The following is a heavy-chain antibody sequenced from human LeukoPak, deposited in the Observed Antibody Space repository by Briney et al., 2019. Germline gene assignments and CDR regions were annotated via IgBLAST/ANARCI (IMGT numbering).Heavy chain of an antibody. D-gene: IGHD6-13*01. V-gene: IGHV3-30-3*01. CDR2: ISYDGSNK. J-gene: IGHJ4*02. CDR3: ARGEFIAAAGAGYFDY. Sequence: GGSLRLSCAASGFTFSSYAMHWVRQAPGKGLEWVAVISYDGSNKYYADSVKGRLTISRDNSKNTLYLQMNSLRAEDTAVYYCARGEFIAAAGAGYFDYWGQGTLVTVSS. CDR1: GFTFSSYA.